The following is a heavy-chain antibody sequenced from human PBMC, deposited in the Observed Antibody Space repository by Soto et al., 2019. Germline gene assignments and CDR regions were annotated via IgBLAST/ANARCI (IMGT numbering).Heavy chain of an antibody. D-gene: IGHD6-13*01. CDR2: ISYDGSNK. V-gene: IGHV3-30*18. Sequence: QVQLVESGGGVVQPGRSLRLSCAASGFTFSSYGMHWVRQAPGKGPEWVAVISYDGSNKYYADSVKGRFTISRDNSKNTLYLQMNSLRAEDTAVYYCAKASSSSWYLEYYFNYWGQGTLVTVSS. J-gene: IGHJ4*02. CDR3: AKASSSSWYLEYYFNY. CDR1: GFTFSSYG.